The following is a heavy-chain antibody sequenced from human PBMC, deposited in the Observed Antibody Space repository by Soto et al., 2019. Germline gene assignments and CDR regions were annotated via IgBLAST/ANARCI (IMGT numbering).Heavy chain of an antibody. D-gene: IGHD6-6*01. CDR3: RGLGCRLRCESTPGRSINCTSSDKGSDP. CDR1: GFTFNKYW. J-gene: IGHJ5*02. V-gene: IGHV3-7*01. CDR2: IKQDGSEK. Sequence: GGSLRLSCAASGFTFNKYWMTWVRQAPGKGLEWAANIKQDGSEKHYVDSVKGLFTISRKNAKNSLCLRTHRLRDEDSAQIEGRGLGCRLRCESTPGRSINCTSSDKGSDPGGQGTRVTVYS.